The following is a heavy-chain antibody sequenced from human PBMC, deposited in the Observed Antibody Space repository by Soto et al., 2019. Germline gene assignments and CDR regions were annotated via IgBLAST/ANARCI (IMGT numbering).Heavy chain of an antibody. CDR1: GFTFSSYW. V-gene: IGHV3-7*05. J-gene: IGHJ6*02. D-gene: IGHD6-13*01. CDR3: AREWVRVSSWTITDYYYYGMDV. CDR2: IKQDGSEK. Sequence: EVQLVESGGGLVQPGGSLRLSCAASGFTFSSYWMSWVRQAPGKGLEWVANIKQDGSEKYYVDSVKGRFTISRDNAKNSLYLQMNSLRAEDTAVYYCAREWVRVSSWTITDYYYYGMDVWGQGTTVTVSS.